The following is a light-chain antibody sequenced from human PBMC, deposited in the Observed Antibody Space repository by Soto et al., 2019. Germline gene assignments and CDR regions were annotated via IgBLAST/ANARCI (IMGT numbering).Light chain of an antibody. CDR3: CSYAGSSTLV. CDR2: EVS. J-gene: IGLJ3*02. CDR1: SSDVGGYNY. Sequence: QSALTQPASVSGSPGQSITISCTGTSSDVGGYNYVSWYQQHPGKAPKLMIFEVSERPSGVSNRFSGSKSGNTASLTISGLQAEDEGDYYCCSYAGSSTLVFGGGTKLTVL. V-gene: IGLV2-23*02.